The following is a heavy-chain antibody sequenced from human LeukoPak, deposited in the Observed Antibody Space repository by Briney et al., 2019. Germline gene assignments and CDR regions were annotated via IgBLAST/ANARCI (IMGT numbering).Heavy chain of an antibody. CDR1: GGSFSGHY. Sequence: PSETLSLTCAVYGGSFSGHYWSWIRQPPGKGLEWIGEINHSGSTNYNPSLKSRVTILVDTSKNQFSLKLSSVTAADTAVYYCARDEGVSFDYWGQGILVTVSS. V-gene: IGHV4-34*01. CDR2: INHSGST. J-gene: IGHJ4*02. CDR3: ARDEGVSFDY.